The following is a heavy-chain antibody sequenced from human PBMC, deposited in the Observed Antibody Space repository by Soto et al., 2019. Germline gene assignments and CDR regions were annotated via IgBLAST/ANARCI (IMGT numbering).Heavy chain of an antibody. CDR2: IVVGSGNT. CDR1: GFTFTSSA. CDR3: GLLAFSSGDAFDI. D-gene: IGHD3-3*02. J-gene: IGHJ3*02. V-gene: IGHV1-58*01. Sequence: SVKVSCKASGFTFTSSAVQWVRQARGQRLEWIGWIVVGSGNTNYAQKFQERVTITRDMSTSTAYMELSSLRSEDTAVYYCGLLAFSSGDAFDIWGQGTMVTVSS.